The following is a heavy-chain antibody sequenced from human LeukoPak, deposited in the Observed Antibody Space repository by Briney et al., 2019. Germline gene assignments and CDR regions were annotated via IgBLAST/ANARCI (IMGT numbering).Heavy chain of an antibody. CDR2: IYYSGTT. CDR3: ARQSSDYYYYYIDV. Sequence: TASETLSLXCTVSGGSISSSHYYWGWIRQSPEKGLEWIGSIYYSGTTYYNPSLESRVTISDDTSMNRFSLMLTSLTAADTAVYYCARQSSDYYYYYIDVWGEGTTVIVS. J-gene: IGHJ6*03. V-gene: IGHV4-39*01. CDR1: GGSISSSHYY.